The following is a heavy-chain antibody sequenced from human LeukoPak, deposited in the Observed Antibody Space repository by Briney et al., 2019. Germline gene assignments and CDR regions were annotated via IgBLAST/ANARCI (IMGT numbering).Heavy chain of an antibody. CDR2: IYYSGST. D-gene: IGHD3-3*01. Sequence: SETLSLTCTVSGGSISSSSYYWGWIRQPPGKGLEWIGSIYYSGSTNYNPSLKSRVTISVDTSKNQFSLKLSSVTAADTAVYYCARGVYDFWSGQTNWFDPWGQGTLVTVSS. CDR1: GGSISSSSYY. J-gene: IGHJ5*02. CDR3: ARGVYDFWSGQTNWFDP. V-gene: IGHV4-39*07.